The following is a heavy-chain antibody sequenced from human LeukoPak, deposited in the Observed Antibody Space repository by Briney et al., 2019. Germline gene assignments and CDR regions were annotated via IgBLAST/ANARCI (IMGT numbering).Heavy chain of an antibody. J-gene: IGHJ4*02. CDR2: INPNSGGT. CDR3: ARDRGDYSNSPGYY. Sequence: ASVKVSCKASGYTFTGYYMHWVRQAPGQGLEWMGWINPNSGGTNYAQKFQGRVTMTRDTSISTAYMELSRLRSDDTAVYYCARDRGDYSNSPGYYWGQGTLVTVSS. V-gene: IGHV1-2*02. CDR1: GYTFTGYY. D-gene: IGHD4-11*01.